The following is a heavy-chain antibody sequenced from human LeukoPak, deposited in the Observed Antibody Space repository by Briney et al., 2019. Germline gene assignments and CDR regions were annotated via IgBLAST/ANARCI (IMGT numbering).Heavy chain of an antibody. CDR3: AREVTYCSGGSCYLREGSWFDP. Sequence: GASVKVSCKASGYTFTGHYMHWVRQAPGQGLEWMGWINPNSGGTNYAQKFQGRVTMTRDTSISTAYMELSRLRSDDTAVYYCAREVTYCSGGSCYLREGSWFDPWGQGTLVTVSS. V-gene: IGHV1-2*02. CDR2: INPNSGGT. CDR1: GYTFTGHY. J-gene: IGHJ5*02. D-gene: IGHD2-15*01.